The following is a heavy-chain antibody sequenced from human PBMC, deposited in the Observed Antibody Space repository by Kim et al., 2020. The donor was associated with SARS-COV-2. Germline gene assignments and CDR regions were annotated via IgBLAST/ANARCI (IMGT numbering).Heavy chain of an antibody. D-gene: IGHD3-22*01. J-gene: IGHJ6*02. CDR2: ISSNGGST. Sequence: GGSLRLSCSASGFTFSSYAMHWVRQAPGKGLEYVSAISSNGGSTYYADSVKGRFTISRDNSKNTLYLQMSSLRAEDTAVYYCVISYYYDSSGYIYYYGMDVWGQGTTVTVSS. V-gene: IGHV3-64D*09. CDR1: GFTFSSYA. CDR3: VISYYYDSSGYIYYYGMDV.